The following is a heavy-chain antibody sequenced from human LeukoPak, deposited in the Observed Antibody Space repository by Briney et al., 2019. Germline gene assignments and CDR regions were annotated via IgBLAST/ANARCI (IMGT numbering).Heavy chain of an antibody. D-gene: IGHD3-3*01. Sequence: GASVKVSCKASGYTFTGYYMHWVRQAPGQGLEWMGWINPNSGGTNYAQKFQGRVTMTRDTSISTAYMELSRLRSDDTAVYYCASTPAGSYWSGSQHYYFDYWGQGTLVTVSS. CDR1: GYTFTGYY. J-gene: IGHJ4*02. CDR3: ASTPAGSYWSGSQHYYFDY. V-gene: IGHV1-2*02. CDR2: INPNSGGT.